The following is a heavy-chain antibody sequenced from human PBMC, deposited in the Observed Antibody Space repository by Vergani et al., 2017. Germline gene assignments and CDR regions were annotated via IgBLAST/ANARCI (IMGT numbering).Heavy chain of an antibody. CDR3: ASLGYYYGSGSYYYYYGMDV. CDR2: IIPIFGTA. V-gene: IGHV1-69*01. Sequence: QVQLVQSGAEVKKPGSSVKVSCKASGGTFSSYAISWVRQAPGQGLEWMGGIIPIFGTANYAQKFQGRVTITADESTSTAYMELSSLRSEDTAVYYCASLGYYYGSGSYYYYYGMDVWGQGPTVTVSS. CDR1: GGTFSSYA. D-gene: IGHD3-10*01. J-gene: IGHJ6*02.